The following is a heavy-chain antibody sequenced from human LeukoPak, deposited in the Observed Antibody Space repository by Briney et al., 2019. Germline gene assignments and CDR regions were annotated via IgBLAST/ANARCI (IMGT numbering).Heavy chain of an antibody. J-gene: IGHJ4*02. CDR3: ATAQPIVVVPAAMKVALDY. CDR1: GFTFSSYA. CDR2: ISYDGSNK. V-gene: IGHV3-30-3*01. D-gene: IGHD2-2*01. Sequence: GGSLRLSCAASGFTFSSYAMHWVRQAPGKGLEWVAVISYDGSNKYYADSVKGRFTISRDNSKNTLYLQMNSLRAEDTAVYYCATAQPIVVVPAAMKVALDYWGQGTLVTVSS.